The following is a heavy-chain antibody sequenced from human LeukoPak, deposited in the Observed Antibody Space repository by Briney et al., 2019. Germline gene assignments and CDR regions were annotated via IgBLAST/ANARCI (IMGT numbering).Heavy chain of an antibody. V-gene: IGHV3-30*02. D-gene: IGHD4-17*01. CDR3: ARESTTVAIFDY. J-gene: IGHJ4*02. CDR1: GFTFSSYG. Sequence: GGSLRLSCAASGFTFSSYGMHWVRQAPGKGLEWVAFIRYDGSNKYYADSVKGRFTISKDNSKNTLYLQMNSLRAEDTAVYYCARESTTVAIFDYWGQGTLVTVSS. CDR2: IRYDGSNK.